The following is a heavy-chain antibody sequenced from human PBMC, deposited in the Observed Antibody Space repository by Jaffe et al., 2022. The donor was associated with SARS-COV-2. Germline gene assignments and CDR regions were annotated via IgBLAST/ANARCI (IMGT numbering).Heavy chain of an antibody. CDR3: TTRHIVVVTANTGVDY. J-gene: IGHJ4*02. CDR2: IKSKTDGGTT. Sequence: EVQLVESGGGLVKPGGSLRLSCAASGFTFSNAWMSWVRQAPGKGLEWVGRIKSKTDGGTTDYAAPVKGRFTISRDDSKNTLYLQMNSLKTEDTAVYYCTTRHIVVVTANTGVDYWGQGTLVTVSS. D-gene: IGHD2-21*02. V-gene: IGHV3-15*01. CDR1: GFTFSNAW.